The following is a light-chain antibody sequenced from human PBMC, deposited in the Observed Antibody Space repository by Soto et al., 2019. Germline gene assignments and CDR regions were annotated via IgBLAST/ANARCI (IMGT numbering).Light chain of an antibody. J-gene: IGKJ1*01. Sequence: NDLTQSPSPLSSSAGDGVTITCQTSHDIRNDLNWYQQKSGKAPKLLIHAASTLEAGVPSRFSGSGSGTDFTFTISGLQPDDFATYYCQQYNPYSPWTFGQGTKVDIK. CDR1: HDIRND. V-gene: IGKV1-33*01. CDR2: AAS. CDR3: QQYNPYSPWT.